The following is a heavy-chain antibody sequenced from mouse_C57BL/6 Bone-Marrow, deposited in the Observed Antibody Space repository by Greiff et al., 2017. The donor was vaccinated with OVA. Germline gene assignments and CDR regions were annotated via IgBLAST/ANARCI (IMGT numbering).Heavy chain of an antibody. CDR2: ISYSGST. D-gene: IGHD2-1*01. V-gene: IGHV3-8*01. CDR3: ARSPLYGNWYFDV. CDR1: GYSITSDY. J-gene: IGHJ1*03. Sequence: EVKLQESGPGLAKPSQTLSLTCSVTGYSITSDYWNWIRKFPGNKLEYMGYISYSGSTYYNPSLKSRISITRDTSKNQYYLQLYSVTTEDTATYYCARSPLYGNWYFDVWGTGTTVTVSS.